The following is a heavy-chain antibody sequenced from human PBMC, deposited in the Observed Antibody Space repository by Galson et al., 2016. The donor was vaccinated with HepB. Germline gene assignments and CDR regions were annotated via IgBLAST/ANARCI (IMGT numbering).Heavy chain of an antibody. CDR3: ARLLTTVTAGRDYFDY. CDR1: GYTFTNYG. D-gene: IGHD4-17*01. Sequence: SCKASGYTFTNYGITWVRQAPGQGLEWMGWISVYDGNTHYAQKLQGRVTMTKDTSTSTAYMEVRNLRSDDTAVYYCARLLTTVTAGRDYFDYWGQGSLVTVSS. J-gene: IGHJ4*02. CDR2: ISVYDGNT. V-gene: IGHV1-18*04.